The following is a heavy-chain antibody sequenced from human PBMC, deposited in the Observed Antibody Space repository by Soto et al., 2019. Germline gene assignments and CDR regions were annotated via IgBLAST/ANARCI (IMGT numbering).Heavy chain of an antibody. D-gene: IGHD5-18*01. CDR3: VHREVGNTPRTFDL. CDR2: IYWDNDK. CDR1: GFSLSSGVG. V-gene: IGHV2-5*02. Sequence: SGPTLVNPTQTLTLTCTFSGFSLSSGVGVGWIRQPPGKALEWLALIYWDNDKRYSPSLKSRLTITKDTSRNQVVLTMTGMDPVDTATYFRVHREVGNTPRTFDLLGQGPLVAVSS. J-gene: IGHJ4*02.